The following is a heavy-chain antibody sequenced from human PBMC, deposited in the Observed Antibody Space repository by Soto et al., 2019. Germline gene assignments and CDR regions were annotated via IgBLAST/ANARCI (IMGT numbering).Heavy chain of an antibody. J-gene: IGHJ6*02. Sequence: EVQLIESGGGWVQPGTSLRVSCAASGFTFHEYAMHWVRQAPGKGLECVSGISSDGDTIAYADSVQGRITVFRDNAKKSLYLQMNSLRAEDTALYYCTKGGYDLIYYFGMDVWGQGTTVTVSS. CDR3: TKGGYDLIYYFGMDV. CDR1: GFTFHEYA. D-gene: IGHD5-12*01. V-gene: IGHV3-9*01. CDR2: ISSDGDTI.